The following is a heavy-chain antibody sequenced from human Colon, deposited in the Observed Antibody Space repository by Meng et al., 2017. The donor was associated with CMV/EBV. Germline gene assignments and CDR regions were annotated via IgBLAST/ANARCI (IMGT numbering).Heavy chain of an antibody. D-gene: IGHD2-21*01. CDR3: SHLFHRCCCYGDY. V-gene: IGHV2-5*02. J-gene: IGHJ4*02. Sequence: GVGWIRQPPGKALEWLAVVFWDDDNRYSPSLKNRLTITKDRSKHEVVLTMTNVDPGDTATYYCSHLFHRCCCYGDYWGQGILVTVSS. CDR2: VFWDDDN. CDR1: G.